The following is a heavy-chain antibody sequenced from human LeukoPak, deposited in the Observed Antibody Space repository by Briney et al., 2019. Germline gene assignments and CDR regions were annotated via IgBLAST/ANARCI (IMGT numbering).Heavy chain of an antibody. CDR3: ARGLNRQRPTYYYGSGSYSWFDP. CDR2: IYYSGST. D-gene: IGHD3-10*01. V-gene: IGHV4-59*01. CDR1: GGSISSYY. J-gene: IGHJ5*02. Sequence: SETLSLTCTVSGGSISSYYWSWIRQPPGKGLEWIGYIYYSGSTNYNPSLKSRVTISVDTSKNQFSLKLSSVTAADTAVYYCARGLNRQRPTYYYGSGSYSWFDPWGQGTLVTVSS.